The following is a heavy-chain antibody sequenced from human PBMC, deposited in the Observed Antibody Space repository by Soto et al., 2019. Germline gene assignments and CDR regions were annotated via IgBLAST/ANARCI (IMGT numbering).Heavy chain of an antibody. Sequence: ASVKVSCKASGGTFSSYAISWVRQAPGQGLEWMGGIIPIFGTANYAQKFQGRVTITADESTSTAYMELSSLRSEDTAVYYCARDRAGMATVYFDYWGQGTLVTVSS. V-gene: IGHV1-69*13. CDR2: IIPIFGTA. D-gene: IGHD4-4*01. CDR3: ARDRAGMATVYFDY. CDR1: GGTFSSYA. J-gene: IGHJ4*02.